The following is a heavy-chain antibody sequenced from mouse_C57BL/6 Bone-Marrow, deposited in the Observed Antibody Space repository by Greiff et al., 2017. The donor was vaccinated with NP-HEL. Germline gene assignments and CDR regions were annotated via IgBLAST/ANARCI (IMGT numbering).Heavy chain of an antibody. V-gene: IGHV1-19*01. CDR3: AREGFDYGFAY. CDR1: GYTFTDYY. CDR2: INPYNGGT. J-gene: IGHJ3*01. D-gene: IGHD2-4*01. Sequence: VQLQQSGPVLVKPGASVKMSCKASGYTFTDYYMNWVKQSHGKSLEWIGVINPYNGGTSYNQKFKGKATLTVDKSSSTAYMELNSLTSEDSAVYYCAREGFDYGFAYWGQGTLVTVSA.